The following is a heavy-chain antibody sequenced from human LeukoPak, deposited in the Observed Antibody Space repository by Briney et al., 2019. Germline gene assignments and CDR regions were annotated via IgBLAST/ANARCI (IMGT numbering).Heavy chain of an antibody. V-gene: IGHV3-21*01. D-gene: IGHD6-19*01. J-gene: IGHJ4*02. CDR2: ISSSSSYI. Sequence: GGSLRLSCAASGFTFSSYSMNWVRQAPGKGLEWVSSISSSSSYIYYADSVKGRFTISRDNAKNSLYLQMNSLRAEDTAVYYCARDHRTVVAVAEIDYWGQGTLVTVSS. CDR3: ARDHRTVVAVAEIDY. CDR1: GFTFSSYS.